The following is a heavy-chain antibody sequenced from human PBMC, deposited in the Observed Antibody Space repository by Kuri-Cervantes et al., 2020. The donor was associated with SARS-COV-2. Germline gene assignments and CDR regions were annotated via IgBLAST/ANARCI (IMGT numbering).Heavy chain of an antibody. D-gene: IGHD1/OR15-1a*01. CDR1: GYTFTDYY. J-gene: IGHJ4*02. V-gene: IGHV1-69-2*01. Sequence: ASVKVSCKVSGYTFTDYYMHWVQQAPGKGLEWMGLVDPEDGGTIYAEKFQGRVTITADTSTDTAYMELSRLRSDDTAVYYCASSGITGTLTGFDYWGQGTLVTVSS. CDR3: ASSGITGTLTGFDY. CDR2: VDPEDGGT.